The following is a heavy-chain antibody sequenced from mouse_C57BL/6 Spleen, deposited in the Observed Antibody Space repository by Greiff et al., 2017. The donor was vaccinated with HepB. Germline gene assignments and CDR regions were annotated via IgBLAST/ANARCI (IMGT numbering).Heavy chain of an antibody. D-gene: IGHD2-4*01. V-gene: IGHV3-6*01. CDR3: ARKRDYDNAMDY. J-gene: IGHJ4*01. CDR2: ISYDGSN. CDR1: GYSITSGYY. Sequence: EVKLVESGPGLVKPSQSLSLTCSVTGYSITSGYYWNWIRQFPGNKLEWMGYISYDGSNNYNPSLKNRISITRDTSKNQFFLNLNSVTTEDTATYYCARKRDYDNAMDYWGQGTSVTVSS.